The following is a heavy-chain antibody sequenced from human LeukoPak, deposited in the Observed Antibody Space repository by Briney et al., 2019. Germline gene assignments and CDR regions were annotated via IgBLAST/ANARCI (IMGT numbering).Heavy chain of an antibody. Sequence: GESLRLSCAASGFTFSRDSMNWVRQAPGKGLEGVSYINGGGSPIYYADSVRGRFTISRDNAKNSLYLQMNSLRAEDTAVYYCVRDNPRCCGVVPANIDDYWGQGTLVTVSS. D-gene: IGHD2-15*01. CDR1: GFTFSRDS. V-gene: IGHV3-48*01. CDR2: INGGGSPI. CDR3: VRDNPRCCGVVPANIDDY. J-gene: IGHJ4*02.